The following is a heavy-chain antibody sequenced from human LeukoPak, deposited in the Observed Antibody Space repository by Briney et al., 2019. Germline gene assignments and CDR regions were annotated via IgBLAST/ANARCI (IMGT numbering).Heavy chain of an antibody. CDR3: AKGPHYYDSSGYFGY. CDR2: TRYDGNNR. CDR1: GFSFSDFG. D-gene: IGHD3-22*01. Sequence: GGSLRLSCAASGFSFSDFGMHWVRQAPGKGLEWVAFTRYDGNNRNYADSVKGRFTTSRDNFEKTLYLQMNSLRAEDTAVYYCAKGPHYYDSSGYFGYWGQGTLVTVSS. J-gene: IGHJ4*02. V-gene: IGHV3-30*02.